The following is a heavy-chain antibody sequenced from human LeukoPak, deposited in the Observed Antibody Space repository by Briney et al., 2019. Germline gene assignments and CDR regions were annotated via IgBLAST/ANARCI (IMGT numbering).Heavy chain of an antibody. CDR1: GGSFSGYY. D-gene: IGHD3-10*01. V-gene: IGHV4-34*01. CDR3: ARGRPHLLWFGESRHFDY. CDR2: INHSGST. J-gene: IGHJ4*02. Sequence: SETLSLTCAVYGGSFSGYYWGWIRQPPGKGLEWIGEINHSGSTNYNPSLKSRVTISVDTSKNQFSLKLSSVTAADTAVYYCARGRPHLLWFGESRHFDYWGQGTLVTVSS.